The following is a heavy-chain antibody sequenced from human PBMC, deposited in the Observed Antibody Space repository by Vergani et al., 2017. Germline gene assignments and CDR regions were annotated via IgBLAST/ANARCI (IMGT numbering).Heavy chain of an antibody. CDR3: ARVGIVTTATNFDYYYMDV. J-gene: IGHJ6*03. D-gene: IGHD4-11*01. CDR2: ISSSSSTI. V-gene: IGHV3-48*01. CDR1: GFTFSSYT. Sequence: EVQLVESGGGLLQSGGSLRLLCAASGFTFSSYTMNWARQAPGKGLEWISYISSSSSTIYYADSVKGRVTISRNNAKNSLYLQMNSLRAEDTAVYYCARVGIVTTATNFDYYYMDVWGKGATVTVSS.